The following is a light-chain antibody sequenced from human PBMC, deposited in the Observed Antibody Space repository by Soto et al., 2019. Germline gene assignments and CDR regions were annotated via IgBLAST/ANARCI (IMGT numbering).Light chain of an antibody. CDR3: SSYTSSIEVV. V-gene: IGLV2-14*01. CDR1: SSDVGGYNY. Sequence: QSVLTQPASVSGSPGQSITISCTGTSSDVGGYNYVSWYQQHPGKAPKLMIYDVSNRPSGVSNRFSGSKSGNTASLTISGLQAEDEADYYCSSYTSSIEVVFGGGTKVTVL. CDR2: DVS. J-gene: IGLJ2*01.